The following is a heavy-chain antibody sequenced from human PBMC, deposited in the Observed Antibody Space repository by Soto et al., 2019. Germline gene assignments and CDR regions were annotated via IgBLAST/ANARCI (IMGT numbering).Heavy chain of an antibody. J-gene: IGHJ4*02. D-gene: IGHD6-19*01. CDR3: ARSGARDSWLADY. V-gene: IGHV4-4*07. CDR1: GGSIGSYH. Sequence: QVQLQESGPGLVKPSETLSLTCTVSGGSIGSYHWSWIRQPAGKGLEWIGRIYASGSTDYNPFLKSRVTMSVDTSKNQFSLKLRSVSAADTAVYFWARSGARDSWLADYWGQGTLVTVSS. CDR2: IYASGST.